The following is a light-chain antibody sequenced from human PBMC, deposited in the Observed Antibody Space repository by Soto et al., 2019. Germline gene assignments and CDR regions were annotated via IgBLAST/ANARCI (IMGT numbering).Light chain of an antibody. CDR2: GAS. Sequence: EILFTQSPGTLSLSPGERGTLSCRASQSVSSTYLAWYQQKPGKAPRLLIYGASSRATGIPDRLNGSGSGTDFTLTIRRLEHEDFAVYYCQQYGSSPTFGQGTKVDIK. CDR1: QSVSSTY. J-gene: IGKJ1*01. CDR3: QQYGSSPT. V-gene: IGKV3-20*01.